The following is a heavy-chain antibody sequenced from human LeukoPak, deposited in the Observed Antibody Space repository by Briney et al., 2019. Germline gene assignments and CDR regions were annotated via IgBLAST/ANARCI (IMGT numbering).Heavy chain of an antibody. CDR3: ARDSTSVGAFDP. CDR2: ISSSGSTK. J-gene: IGHJ5*02. CDR1: GFTFSDYY. V-gene: IGHV3-11*01. D-gene: IGHD6-6*01. Sequence: PGGPLRLSCAASGFTFSDYYMSWIRQAPGKGLEWVSYISSSGSTKYYADSVTGRFTVSRDNAKNSLDLQMNSLRADDTAVYYCARDSTSVGAFDPWGQGALVTVSS.